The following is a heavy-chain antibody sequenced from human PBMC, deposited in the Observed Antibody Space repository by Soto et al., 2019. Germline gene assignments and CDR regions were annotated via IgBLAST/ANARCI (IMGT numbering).Heavy chain of an antibody. Sequence: GESLKISCKGSGYSFTSYWIGWVRQMPGKGLEWMGIIYPGDSDTRYSPSFQGQVTISADKSISTAYLQWSSLKASDTAMYYGASPAVDPIAADAFDIWGQGTMVTVSS. V-gene: IGHV5-51*01. CDR1: GYSFTSYW. J-gene: IGHJ3*02. D-gene: IGHD6-13*01. CDR2: IYPGDSDT. CDR3: ASPAVDPIAADAFDI.